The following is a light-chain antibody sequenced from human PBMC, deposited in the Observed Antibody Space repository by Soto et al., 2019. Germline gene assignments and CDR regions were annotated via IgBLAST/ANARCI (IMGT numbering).Light chain of an antibody. V-gene: IGKV1-5*01. CDR1: QSVNSW. CDR3: HQHNSYTPT. Sequence: DIQMTQSPSTLSAFVGDRVTITCRASQSVNSWLAWYQQRPGKAPKLLIYDASTLESGVPSRFSGSGSGTEFTLTISSVQPDDLASCYCHQHNSYTPTCGGGPKV. CDR2: DAS. J-gene: IGKJ4*01.